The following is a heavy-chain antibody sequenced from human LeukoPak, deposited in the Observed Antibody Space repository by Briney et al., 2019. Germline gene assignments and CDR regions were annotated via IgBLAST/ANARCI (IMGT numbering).Heavy chain of an antibody. J-gene: IGHJ5*02. CDR1: GFTFSSYS. CDR3: ARSEYYDFWSGFNWFDP. Sequence: PGGSLRLSCAASGFTFSSYSMNWVRQAPGKGLEWVSSISSSSSYIYYADSVKGRFTISRDNAKNSLYLQMNSLRAEDTAVYYCARSEYYDFWSGFNWFDPWGQGTLVTVSS. D-gene: IGHD3-3*01. CDR2: ISSSSSYI. V-gene: IGHV3-21*01.